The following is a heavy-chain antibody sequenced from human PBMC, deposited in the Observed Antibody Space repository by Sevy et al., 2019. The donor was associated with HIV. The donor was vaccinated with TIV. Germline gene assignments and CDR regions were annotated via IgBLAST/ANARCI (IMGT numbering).Heavy chain of an antibody. D-gene: IGHD3-22*01. CDR1: GITFSNLW. CDR2: IKSNVNGGTT. V-gene: IGHV3-15*01. CDR3: TTDRPHSRGHYCQH. J-gene: IGHJ1*01. Sequence: GGSLRLSCEVSGITFSNLWMTWVRQVPGKGLEWVGRIKSNVNGGTTDYSAPVKGRFTISRDDSKNTLYLQMNSLKTDDTAVYYCTTDRPHSRGHYCQHWGQGTLVTVSS.